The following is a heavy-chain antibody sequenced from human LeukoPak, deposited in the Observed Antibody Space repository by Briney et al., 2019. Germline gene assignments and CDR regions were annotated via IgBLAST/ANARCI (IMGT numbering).Heavy chain of an antibody. D-gene: IGHD1-26*01. CDR3: ARHSGSYYGFDY. CDR2: INPSGGST. CDR1: GYTFTSYY. J-gene: IGHJ4*02. V-gene: IGHV1-46*01. Sequence: ASVKVSCKASGYTFTSYYMHWVRQAPGQGLEWMGIINPSGGSTSYAQKFQGRVTMTRDTSMSTVYMELSSLRSEDTAVYYCARHSGSYYGFDYWGQGTLVTVSS.